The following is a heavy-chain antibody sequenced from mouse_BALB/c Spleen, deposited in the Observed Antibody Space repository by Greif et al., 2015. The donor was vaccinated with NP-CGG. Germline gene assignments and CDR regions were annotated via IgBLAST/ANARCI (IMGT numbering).Heavy chain of an antibody. V-gene: IGHV1-4*01. Sequence: VQLQQSGAELARPGASVKMSCKASGYTFTSYTMHWVKQRPGQGLEWIGYINPSSGYTNYNQKFKDKATLTADKSSSTAYMQLSSLTSEDSAVYYCARMGEVRGYFDVWGAGTTVTVSS. J-gene: IGHJ1*01. CDR2: INPSSGYT. CDR3: ARMGEVRGYFDV. D-gene: IGHD2-14*01. CDR1: GYTFTSYT.